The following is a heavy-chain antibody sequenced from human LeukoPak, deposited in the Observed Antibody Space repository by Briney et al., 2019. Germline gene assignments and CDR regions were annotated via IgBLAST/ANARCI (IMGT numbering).Heavy chain of an antibody. J-gene: IGHJ3*02. D-gene: IGHD5-24*01. CDR3: ARDRDGSNLGDAFDI. V-gene: IGHV3-23*01. CDR2: VSGSGGHT. CDR1: GFTFSNFA. Sequence: GGSLRLSCAASGFTFSNFAMSWVRQAPGKGLEWVSCVSGSGGHTFNADSVKGRFTISRDNSKSTLYLQMNSLRAEDTAVYYCARDRDGSNLGDAFDIWGQGTMVTVSS.